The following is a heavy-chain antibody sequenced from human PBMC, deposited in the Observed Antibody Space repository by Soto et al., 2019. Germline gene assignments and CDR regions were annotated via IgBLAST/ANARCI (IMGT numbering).Heavy chain of an antibody. D-gene: IGHD5-12*01. V-gene: IGHV1-2*04. J-gene: IGHJ6*02. CDR1: GYTFTGYY. CDR2: INPNSGGT. Sequence: EASVKVSCKASGYTFTGYYMHWVRQAPGQGLEWMGWINPNSGGTNYAQKFQGWVTMTRDTSISTAYMELSRLRSDDTAVYYCARDMPIVATPHYYYYGMDVWGQGTTVTVSS. CDR3: ARDMPIVATPHYYYYGMDV.